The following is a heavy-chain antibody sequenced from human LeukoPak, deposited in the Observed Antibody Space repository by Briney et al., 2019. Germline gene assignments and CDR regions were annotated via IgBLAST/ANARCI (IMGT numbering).Heavy chain of an antibody. CDR2: IRHDGSDK. CDR3: ARDFNWAWDY. V-gene: IGHV3-30*02. CDR1: GFRVTTYG. J-gene: IGHJ4*02. D-gene: IGHD3-16*01. Sequence: PGGSLRLSCAASGFRVTTYGMHWVRQAPGKGLEWVSFIRHDGSDKYYAESVKGRFTISKDDSKNTQYLQMNSLRSEDTAIYYCARDFNWAWDYWGQGALVTVSS.